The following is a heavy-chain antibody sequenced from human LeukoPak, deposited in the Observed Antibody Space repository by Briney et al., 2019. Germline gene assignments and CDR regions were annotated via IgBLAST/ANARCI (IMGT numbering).Heavy chain of an antibody. Sequence: SGGSLRLSCAASGFTFSSYSMNWVRQAPGKGLEWVSYISSSSSIIYYADSVKGRFTISRDNAKNSLFLHMNSLRAEDTAVYYCARDRGYDSSGYYYYYGMDVWGQGTTVTVSS. CDR1: GFTFSSYS. D-gene: IGHD3-22*01. V-gene: IGHV3-48*01. CDR3: ARDRGYDSSGYYYYYGMDV. CDR2: ISSSSSII. J-gene: IGHJ6*02.